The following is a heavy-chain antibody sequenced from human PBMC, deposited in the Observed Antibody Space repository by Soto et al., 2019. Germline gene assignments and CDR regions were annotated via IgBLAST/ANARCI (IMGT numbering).Heavy chain of an antibody. D-gene: IGHD3-3*01. Sequence: SVKVSCKASGGTFSSYAISWVRQAPGQGLEWMGGIIPIFGTANYAQKFQGRVTITADESTSTAYMELSSLRSEDTAVYYCARYKGDFWCGHKISDHYYYYGMDVWGQGTTVTVSS. J-gene: IGHJ6*02. CDR3: ARYKGDFWCGHKISDHYYYYGMDV. CDR1: GGTFSSYA. V-gene: IGHV1-69*13. CDR2: IIPIFGTA.